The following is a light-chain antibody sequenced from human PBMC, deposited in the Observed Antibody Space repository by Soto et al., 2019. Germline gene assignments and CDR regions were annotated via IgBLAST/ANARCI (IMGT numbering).Light chain of an antibody. CDR1: SSDVGGYTY. J-gene: IGLJ2*01. CDR2: EVS. CDR3: TSYTSSSTHVV. Sequence: QSALTQPASVSGSPGQSITISCTGTSSDVGGYTYVSWYQHHPGKAPKLMIYEVSNRPTGVSNRFSGSKSGNSASLTISGLQAEAEGDYYCTSYTSSSTHVVFGGGTKRTVL. V-gene: IGLV2-14*01.